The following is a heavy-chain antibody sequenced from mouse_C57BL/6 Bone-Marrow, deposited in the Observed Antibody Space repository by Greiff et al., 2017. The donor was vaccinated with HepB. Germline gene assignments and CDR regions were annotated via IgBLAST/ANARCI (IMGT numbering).Heavy chain of an antibody. CDR3: ARPPIYYYGSSFAWFAY. CDR1: GFSLSTFGMG. J-gene: IGHJ3*01. V-gene: IGHV8-8*01. Sequence: QVQLKESGPGILQPSQTLSLTCSFSGFSLSTFGMGVGWIRQPSGKGLEWLAHIWWDDDKYYNPALKSRLTISKDTSKNQVFLKIANVDTADTATYYCARPPIYYYGSSFAWFAYWGQGTLVTVSA. D-gene: IGHD1-1*01. CDR2: IWWDDDK.